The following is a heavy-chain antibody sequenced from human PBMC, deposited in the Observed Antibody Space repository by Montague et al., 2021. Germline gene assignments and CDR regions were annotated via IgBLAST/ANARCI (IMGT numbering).Heavy chain of an antibody. D-gene: IGHD3-10*01. V-gene: IGHV4-59*08. CDR2: MFYGSAT. CDR3: AKQDYFVSGTSYKGFDP. Sequence: SETLSLTCTVSTGTIFHAHLSRVRQPPGNGLESPAFMFYGSATSNNPSIKSRVTMSIDTSTNQFSRKLSFVNAADTAVYYCAKQDYFVSGTSYKGFDPWGQRILVTVAS. J-gene: IGHJ5*02. CDR1: TGTIFHAH.